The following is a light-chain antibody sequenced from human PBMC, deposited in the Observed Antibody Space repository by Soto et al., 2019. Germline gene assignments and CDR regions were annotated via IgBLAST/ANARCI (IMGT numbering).Light chain of an antibody. Sequence: QSALTQPRSVSGSPGQADTISCTGTSSDVGGSNYVSWYQQHPGKAPKLVIYDVTRRPSGVPDRFSGSKSGNTASLTISGLQAEDEADYYCCSYAGSSLWVFGGGTKLTVL. J-gene: IGLJ3*02. CDR1: SSDVGGSNY. CDR2: DVT. CDR3: CSYAGSSLWV. V-gene: IGLV2-11*01.